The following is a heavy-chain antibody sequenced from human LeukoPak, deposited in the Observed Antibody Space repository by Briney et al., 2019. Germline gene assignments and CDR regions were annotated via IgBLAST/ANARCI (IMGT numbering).Heavy chain of an antibody. D-gene: IGHD3-10*01. CDR2: INPNSGGT. V-gene: IGHV1-2*02. CDR3: ARTLPITDYYGSGPYGMDV. Sequence: ASVKVSCKASGYTFTGYYMHWVRQAPGQGLEWMGWINPNSGGTNYAQKFQGRVTMTRDTSISTAYMELSRLRSDDTAVYYCARTLPITDYYGSGPYGMDVWGQGTTVTVS. J-gene: IGHJ6*02. CDR1: GYTFTGYY.